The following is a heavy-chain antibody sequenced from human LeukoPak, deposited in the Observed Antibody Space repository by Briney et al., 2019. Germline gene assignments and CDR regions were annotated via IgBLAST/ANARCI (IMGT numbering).Heavy chain of an antibody. V-gene: IGHV4-59*08. CDR1: GGSVNNYY. CDR3: ARHGAGYYDSFDC. D-gene: IGHD3-22*01. CDR2: IYYSGGT. Sequence: PSETLSLTCTVSGGSVNNYYWNWIRQPPGKGLEWIGYIYYSGGTNYNPSLKSRVTISVDTSKNQFSLRLSSVTAADTAVYYCARHGAGYYDSFDCWGQGTLVTVSS. J-gene: IGHJ4*02.